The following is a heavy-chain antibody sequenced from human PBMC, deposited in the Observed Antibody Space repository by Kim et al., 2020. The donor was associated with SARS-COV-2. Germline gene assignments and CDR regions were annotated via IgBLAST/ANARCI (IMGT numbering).Heavy chain of an antibody. J-gene: IGHJ4*02. D-gene: IGHD6-19*01. CDR3: ARGGSEGAAVAGTIRYYFDY. CDR1: GGSFSGYY. CDR2: INHSGST. V-gene: IGHV4-34*01. Sequence: SETLSLTCAVYGGSFSGYYWSWIRQPPGKGLEWIGEINHSGSTNYNPSLKSRVTISVDTSKNQFSLKLSSVTAADTAVYYCARGGSEGAAVAGTIRYYFDYWGQGTLVTVSS.